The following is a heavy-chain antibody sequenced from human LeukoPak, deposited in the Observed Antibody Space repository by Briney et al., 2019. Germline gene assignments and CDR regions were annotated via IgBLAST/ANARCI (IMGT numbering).Heavy chain of an antibody. CDR2: ISRTSESI. J-gene: IGHJ4*02. CDR1: GFTFNAYS. D-gene: IGHD5-12*01. CDR3: ARKIPTTVGFDY. Sequence: GGSLRLSCAASGFTFNAYSMSWVRQAPGKGLEWVSIISRTSESIFYPDSVKGRFTISRDNAKNSLFMQMNSLRAEETAVYYCARKIPTTVGFDYWGQGTLVTVSS. V-gene: IGHV3-21*01.